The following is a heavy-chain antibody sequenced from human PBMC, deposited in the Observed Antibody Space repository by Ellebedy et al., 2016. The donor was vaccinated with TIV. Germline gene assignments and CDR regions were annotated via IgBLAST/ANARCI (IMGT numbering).Heavy chain of an antibody. D-gene: IGHD3-3*01. V-gene: IGHV4-59*08. CDR3: ATQSYYGFWSGYYRGDNDAFDI. Sequence: MPSETLSLTCTVPAGSIGSFYWSWIRQPPGQGLEWIGNIYYSGNTNYNPSLKSRVTISVDTSKNQFSLKLSSVTAADTAVYYCATQSYYGFWSGYYRGDNDAFDIWGQGTMVTVSS. CDR1: AGSIGSFY. CDR2: IYYSGNT. J-gene: IGHJ3*02.